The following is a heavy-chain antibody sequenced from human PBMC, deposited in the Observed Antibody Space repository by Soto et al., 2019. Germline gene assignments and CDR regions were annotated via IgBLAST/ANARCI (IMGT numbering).Heavy chain of an antibody. J-gene: IGHJ4*02. D-gene: IGHD3-22*01. CDR3: AKGGHYYDSSGYYPRDY. V-gene: IGHV3-30*18. CDR1: GFTFSSYG. Sequence: QVQLVESGGGVVQPGRSLRLSCAASGFTFSSYGMHWVRQAPGKGLEWVAVISYDGSNKYYADSVKGRFTISRDNSKNTLYLQMNSLRAEDTAVYYCAKGGHYYDSSGYYPRDYWGQGTLVTFCS. CDR2: ISYDGSNK.